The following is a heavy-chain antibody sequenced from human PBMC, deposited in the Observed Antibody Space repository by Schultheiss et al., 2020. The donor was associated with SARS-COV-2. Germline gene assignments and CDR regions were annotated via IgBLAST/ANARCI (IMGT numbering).Heavy chain of an antibody. D-gene: IGHD2-2*02. V-gene: IGHV4-39*01. J-gene: IGHJ5*02. CDR3: ARPKVVPAAIGWFDP. CDR2: IYYSGST. CDR1: GGSISSGYY. Sequence: SETLSLTCTVSGGSISSGYYWGWIRQPPGKGLEWIGSIYYSGSTYYNQSLKSRVTISVDTSKNQFSLKLSSVTAADTAVYYCARPKVVPAAIGWFDPWGQGTLVTVSS.